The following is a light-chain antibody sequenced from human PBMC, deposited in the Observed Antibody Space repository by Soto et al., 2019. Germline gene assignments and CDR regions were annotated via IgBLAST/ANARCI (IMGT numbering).Light chain of an antibody. CDR2: DVY. V-gene: IGLV2-14*01. Sequence: QSALTQPASVSGSPGQSITISCTGTSSDVGGYDYVSWFQQYPGKAPSLMLYDVYRRPSGVSYRFSGSKSGNTASLTISGVEAEDEADYYCSSYTTTSTLVFGGGTKVTVL. CDR1: SSDVGGYDY. J-gene: IGLJ2*01. CDR3: SSYTTTSTLV.